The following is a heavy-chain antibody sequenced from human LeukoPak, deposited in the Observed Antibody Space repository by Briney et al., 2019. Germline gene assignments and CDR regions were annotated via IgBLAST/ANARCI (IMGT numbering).Heavy chain of an antibody. J-gene: IGHJ4*02. Sequence: ASVKVSCKVSGYTLTELSMHWVRQAPGKGLEWMGGFDPEDGETIYAQKFQGRVTMTEDTSTDTAYMELSSLRSEDTAVYYCATDLVWGPRIVGATTGDYWGQGTLVTVSS. CDR3: ATDLVWGPRIVGATTGDY. CDR2: FDPEDGET. D-gene: IGHD1-26*01. CDR1: GYTLTELS. V-gene: IGHV1-24*01.